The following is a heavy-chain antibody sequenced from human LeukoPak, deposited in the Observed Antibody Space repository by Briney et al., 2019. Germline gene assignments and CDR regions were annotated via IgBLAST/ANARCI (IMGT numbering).Heavy chain of an antibody. D-gene: IGHD2-21*02. CDR2: ISSSSGTI. CDR1: GFTFSSYN. CDR3: ASEDIVVVTAIRYFQH. Sequence: PGGSLRLSCAASGFTFSSYNMNWVRQAPGKGLEWVSYISSSSGTIYYADSVKGRFTISRDNAKSSLYLQMNSLRAEDTAVYYCASEDIVVVTAIRYFQHWGQGTLVTVSS. V-gene: IGHV3-48*04. J-gene: IGHJ1*01.